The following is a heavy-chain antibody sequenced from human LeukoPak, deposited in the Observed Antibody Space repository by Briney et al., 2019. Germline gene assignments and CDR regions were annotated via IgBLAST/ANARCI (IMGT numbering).Heavy chain of an antibody. CDR2: INHSGST. CDR1: GGSLSSSNW. V-gene: IGHV4-4*02. CDR3: ARRVLRYFDWSRSPPSFLDY. D-gene: IGHD3-9*01. Sequence: SETLSLTCAVSGGSLSSSNWWSWVRQPPGKGLEWIGEINHSGSTNYNPSLKSRVTISVDTSKNQFSLKLSSVTAADTAVYYCARRVLRYFDWSRSPPSFLDYWGQGTLVTVSS. J-gene: IGHJ4*02.